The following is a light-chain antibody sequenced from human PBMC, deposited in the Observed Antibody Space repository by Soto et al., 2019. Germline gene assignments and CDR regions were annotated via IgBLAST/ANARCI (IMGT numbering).Light chain of an antibody. CDR2: DAS. CDR3: QQYHKWPPIT. V-gene: IGKV3D-15*01. Sequence: EIVLTQSPGTLSLSPWERATLSCRASQSVSNNLAWYQQKPGQAPRLLIYDASSRATGIPARFSGSGSGTDFTLTISSLQSEDFAVYYCQQYHKWPPITFGQGTRLEIK. J-gene: IGKJ5*01. CDR1: QSVSNN.